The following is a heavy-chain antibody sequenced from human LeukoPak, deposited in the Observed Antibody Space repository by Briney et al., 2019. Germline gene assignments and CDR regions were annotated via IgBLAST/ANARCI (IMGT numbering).Heavy chain of an antibody. J-gene: IGHJ4*02. CDR3: ARLQGGFYPDYFDY. D-gene: IGHD3-3*01. CDR1: GYSFSSHW. CDR2: IYPGDCVT. V-gene: IGHV5-51*01. Sequence: GESLKISCKGSGYSFSSHWIGWVRQMPGKGREWMGVIYPGDCVTGYSPSCQGQVTTSVDKSISTAYLQWSSLKASDTAMYYCARLQGGFYPDYFDYWGQGTLVTVSS.